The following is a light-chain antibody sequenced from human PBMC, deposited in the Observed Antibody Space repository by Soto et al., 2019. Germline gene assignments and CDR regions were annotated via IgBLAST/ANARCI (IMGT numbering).Light chain of an antibody. J-gene: IGKJ1*01. CDR2: GSS. Sequence: EIVLTQSPGTLSLSPGDTATLSCRASQSVYSSYLAWYQHKVGQAPRLLIYGSSTRATGIPDRFSGSGSGTDFTLTIRRLEPEDFTVYYCQQYGRSPSTFGQGTKVDVK. CDR3: QQYGRSPST. V-gene: IGKV3-20*01. CDR1: QSVYSSY.